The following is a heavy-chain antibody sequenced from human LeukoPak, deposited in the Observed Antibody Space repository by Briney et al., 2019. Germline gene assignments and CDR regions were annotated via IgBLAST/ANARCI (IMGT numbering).Heavy chain of an antibody. CDR1: GFIFSNYG. CDR2: IGDNADRK. V-gene: IGHV3-23*01. D-gene: IGHD2/OR15-2a*01. Sequence: GGSLRLSCAASGFIFSNYGMTWVRQAPGKGLEWVSTIGDNADRKFYADSVKGRFTISRDNSKNTLYLQMNSLRAEDTAVYYCAKASTHAFDIWGQGTMVTVSS. CDR3: AKASTHAFDI. J-gene: IGHJ3*02.